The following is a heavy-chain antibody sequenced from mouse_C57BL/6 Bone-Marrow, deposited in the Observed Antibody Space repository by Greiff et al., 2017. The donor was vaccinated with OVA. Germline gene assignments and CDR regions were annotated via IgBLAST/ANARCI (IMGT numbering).Heavy chain of an antibody. V-gene: IGHV1-52*01. CDR1: GYTFTSYW. CDR3: ARNGSSDWYFDV. Sequence: VQLQQPGAELVRPGSSVKLSCKASGYTFTSYWMHWVKQRPIQGLEWIGNIDPSDSETHYNQKFKDKATLTVDKSSSTAYMQLSSLTSEDSAVYYGARNGSSDWYFDVWGTGTTVTVSS. J-gene: IGHJ1*03. D-gene: IGHD1-1*01. CDR2: IDPSDSET.